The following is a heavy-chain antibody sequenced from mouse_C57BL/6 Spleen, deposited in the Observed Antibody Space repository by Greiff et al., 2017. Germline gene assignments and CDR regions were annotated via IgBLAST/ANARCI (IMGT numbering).Heavy chain of an antibody. CDR1: GFSLTSYG. J-gene: IGHJ2*01. V-gene: IGHV2-2*01. CDR3: ARNPLSYYGSSYYFDY. Sequence: VQLQQSGPGLVQPSQSLSITCTVSGFSLTSYGVHWVRQSPGKGLEWLGVIWSGGSTDYNAAFISRLSISKDNSKSQVFFKMNSLQADDTAIYYCARNPLSYYGSSYYFDYWGQGTTLTVSS. CDR2: IWSGGST. D-gene: IGHD1-1*01.